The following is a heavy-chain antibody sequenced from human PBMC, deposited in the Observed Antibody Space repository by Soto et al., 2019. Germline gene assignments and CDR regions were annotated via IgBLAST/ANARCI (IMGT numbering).Heavy chain of an antibody. CDR1: GGSISNGGYY. D-gene: IGHD6-13*01. CDR2: IYFSGST. CDR3: ARDSHSQQPNHRWGGGYMDV. Sequence: QVQLQESGPGLVKPSQTLSLTCAVSGGSISNGGYYWSWIRQHPGQDLEWIGSIYFSGSTYYNPSLKSRVTMSVDTPKNQFSLKLSSVTAADTAMYYCARDSHSQQPNHRWGGGYMDVWGKGTTVTVSS. J-gene: IGHJ6*03. V-gene: IGHV4-31*11.